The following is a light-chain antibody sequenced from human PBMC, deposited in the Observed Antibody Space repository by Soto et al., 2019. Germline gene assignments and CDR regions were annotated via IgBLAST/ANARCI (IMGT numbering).Light chain of an antibody. V-gene: IGKV3D-11*03. CDR3: QQSYTSPPWT. CDR1: QAVNTR. J-gene: IGKJ1*01. CDR2: LTS. Sequence: EIVLTQSPATLSSFPGDRVTLSCRASQAVNTRLAWYQHKPGQAPRLLIYLTSNRAAGIPARFSGSGSGTDFTLTISSLRPEDIATYFCQQSYTSPPWTFGQGTKVEVK.